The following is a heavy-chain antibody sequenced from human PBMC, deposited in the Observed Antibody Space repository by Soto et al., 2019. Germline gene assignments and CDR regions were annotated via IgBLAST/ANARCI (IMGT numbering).Heavy chain of an antibody. CDR2: IIPIFGTA. J-gene: IGHJ3*02. CDR3: ARGSGMGAPDGSGDI. D-gene: IGHD1-26*01. Sequence: ASVKFSCKSSGVTFSSYAISWVRQAPGQGLEWMGGIIPIFGTANYAQKFQGRVTITADKSTSTAYMELSSLRSEDTAVYYCARGSGMGAPDGSGDIWGQGTMCTV. V-gene: IGHV1-69*06. CDR1: GVTFSSYA.